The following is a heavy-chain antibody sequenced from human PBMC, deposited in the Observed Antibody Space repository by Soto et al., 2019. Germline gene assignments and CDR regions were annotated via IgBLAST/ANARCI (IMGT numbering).Heavy chain of an antibody. CDR1: GGSVTSGNYY. D-gene: IGHD4-17*01. CDR3: ATESYGDYVY. CDR2: IYYGGST. V-gene: IGHV4-61*01. J-gene: IGHJ4*02. Sequence: QVHLQESGPGLVKPSETLSLTCIVSGGSVTSGNYYWSWIRQSPGKGLEWMGYIYYGGSTDYNPSLKSRVTRSVDTSKTQFFLTLKSVTAADTAVYYCATESYGDYVYWGQGILVSVSS.